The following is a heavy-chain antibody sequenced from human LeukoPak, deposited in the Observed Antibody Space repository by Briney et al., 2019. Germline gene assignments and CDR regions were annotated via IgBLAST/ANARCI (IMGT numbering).Heavy chain of an antibody. J-gene: IGHJ4*02. CDR2: IYSGGNT. D-gene: IGHD3-10*01. CDR3: ARASITMVRGVINDY. CDR1: GFTVSSNY. V-gene: IGHV3-66*01. Sequence: GGSLRLSCAASGFTVSSNYMSWVRQAPGKGLEWFSVIYSGGNTYYADSVKGRFTISRDNSKNTLYLQMNSLRAEDTAVYYCARASITMVRGVINDYWGQGTLVTVSS.